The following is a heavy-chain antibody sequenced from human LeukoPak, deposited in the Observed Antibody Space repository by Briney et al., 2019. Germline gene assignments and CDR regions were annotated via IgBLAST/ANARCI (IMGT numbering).Heavy chain of an antibody. D-gene: IGHD2-8*02. J-gene: IGHJ4*02. CDR3: AKAPLGRCTGVICYYFDY. Sequence: GRSLRLSCAPSGFTFNNYAMSWARHAPRKGLEWVSAIIGSDAGTYYADSVKGRFTISRDNSKNTLYLQMNSLRAEDAAVYYCAKAPLGRCTGVICYYFDYWGQGTLVTVSS. V-gene: IGHV3-23*01. CDR2: IIGSDAGT. CDR1: GFTFNNYA.